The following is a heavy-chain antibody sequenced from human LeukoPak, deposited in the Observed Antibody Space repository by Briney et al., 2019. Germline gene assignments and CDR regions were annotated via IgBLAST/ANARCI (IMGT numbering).Heavy chain of an antibody. V-gene: IGHV1-24*01. CDR2: FDPEDGET. D-gene: IGHD6-19*01. J-gene: IGHJ4*02. CDR3: ATHHRYSSGWLSGDY. CDR1: GYTLTELS. Sequence: ASVKVSCKVSGYTLTELSMHWVRQAPGKGLEWMGGFDPEDGETIYAQKFQGRVTMTEDTSTDTAYMELSSLRSEDTAVYYCATHHRYSSGWLSGDYWGQGTLVIVSS.